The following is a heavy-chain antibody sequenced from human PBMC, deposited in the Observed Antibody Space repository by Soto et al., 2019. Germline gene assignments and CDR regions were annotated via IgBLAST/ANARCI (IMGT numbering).Heavy chain of an antibody. J-gene: IGHJ4*02. CDR1: GYTFTSYG. D-gene: IGHD3-3*01. V-gene: IGHV1-18*01. Sequence: AASVKVSCKAAGYTFTSYGISWVRQAPGQGLEWMGWISAYNGHIKYAQKFQDRVTMTTDTSTSTAYMELRSLRSDDTAVYYCARDPRITTLGVVINPPFDSWGQGTLVTVS. CDR2: ISAYNGHI. CDR3: ARDPRITTLGVVINPPFDS.